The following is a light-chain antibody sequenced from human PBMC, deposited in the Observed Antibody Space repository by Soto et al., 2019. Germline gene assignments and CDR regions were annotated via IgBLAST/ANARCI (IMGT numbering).Light chain of an antibody. CDR1: ENVIRW. V-gene: IGKV1-5*03. CDR3: QQYNTYFRM. J-gene: IGKJ1*01. CDR2: EAS. Sequence: DIQMTQSPSTRSASVGDRVTVTCRASENVIRWVAWYQQKPGKAPKLLIYEASKLESGVPSRFSGSGSGTEFTLTISSLQPDDFATYYCQQYNTYFRMFGQGTKVEI.